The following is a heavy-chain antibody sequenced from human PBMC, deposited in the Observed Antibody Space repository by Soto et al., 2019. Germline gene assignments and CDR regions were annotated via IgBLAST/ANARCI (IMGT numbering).Heavy chain of an antibody. J-gene: IGHJ6*02. CDR3: ARSKGSPSRYYYYGMDV. CDR2: ISYDGSNK. Sequence: GGSLRLSCAASGFTFSSYAVHWVRQAPGKGLEWVAVISYDGSNKYYADSVKGRFTISRDNSKNTLYLQMNSLRAEDTAVYYCARSKGSPSRYYYYGMDVWGQGTTVTVSS. V-gene: IGHV3-30-3*01. CDR1: GFTFSSYA.